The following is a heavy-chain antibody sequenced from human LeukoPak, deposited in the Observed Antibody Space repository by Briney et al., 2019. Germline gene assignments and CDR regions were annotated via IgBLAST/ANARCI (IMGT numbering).Heavy chain of an antibody. CDR1: GFTFGSYA. CDR3: AKDFNWNDFILWDALNAFDY. Sequence: GGSLRLSCAASGFTFGSYAMSWVRQTPGKSLEWVSIISNGGVTTYYADSVKGRFTISRDNSKNTLYLQMNSLRAEDTAVYYCAKDFNWNDFILWDALNAFDYWGQGTLVTVSS. D-gene: IGHD1-20*01. CDR2: ISNGGVTT. V-gene: IGHV3-23*01. J-gene: IGHJ4*02.